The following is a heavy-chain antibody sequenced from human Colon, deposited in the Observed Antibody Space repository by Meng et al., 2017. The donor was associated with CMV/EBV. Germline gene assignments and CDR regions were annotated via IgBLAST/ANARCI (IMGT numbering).Heavy chain of an antibody. Sequence: SETLSLTCTVSGASISSYYWNWIRQPPGKRLERIGYIYHSGTTSYNPSLKSRLTISVDTSKNQFSLNLRSVTAADTAVYYCARSLSGTYFSGFDPWGQGNLVTVSS. J-gene: IGHJ5*02. V-gene: IGHV4-59*01. CDR1: GASISSYY. CDR3: ARSLSGTYFSGFDP. D-gene: IGHD3-10*01. CDR2: IYHSGTT.